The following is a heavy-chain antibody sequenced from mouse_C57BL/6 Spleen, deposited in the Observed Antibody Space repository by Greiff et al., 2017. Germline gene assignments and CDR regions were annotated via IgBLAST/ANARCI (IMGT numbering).Heavy chain of an antibody. CDR2: ISSGGSYT. CDR3: ARLRDYDGYAMDY. D-gene: IGHD2-4*01. J-gene: IGHJ4*01. CDR1: GFTFSSYG. Sequence: EVHLVESGGDLVKPGGSLKLSCAASGFTFSSYGMSWVRQTPDKRLEWVATISSGGSYTYYPDSVKGRFTISRDNAKNTLYLQMSSLKSEDTAMYYCARLRDYDGYAMDYWGQVTSVTVSS. V-gene: IGHV5-6*01.